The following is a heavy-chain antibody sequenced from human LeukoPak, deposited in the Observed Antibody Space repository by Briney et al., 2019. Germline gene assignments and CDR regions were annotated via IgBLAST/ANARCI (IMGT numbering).Heavy chain of an antibody. CDR2: IYYSGST. CDR3: ARVRGYSYGELDY. CDR1: GGSISSHY. J-gene: IGHJ4*02. D-gene: IGHD5-18*01. V-gene: IGHV4-59*11. Sequence: SETLSLTCTVSGGSISSHYWSWIRQPPGKGLEWIGYIYYSGSTYYNPSLNSRVTISVGTSKSQFSLKLSSVTAADTAVYYCARVRGYSYGELDYWGQGTLVTVSS.